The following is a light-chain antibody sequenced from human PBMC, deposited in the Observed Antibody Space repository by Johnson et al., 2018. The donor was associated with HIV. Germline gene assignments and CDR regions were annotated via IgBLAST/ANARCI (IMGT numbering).Light chain of an antibody. Sequence: VLTQPPSVSAAPGQKVTISCSGSSSNIGNNYVSWYQQLPGTAPKLLIYENNKRPSGIPDRFSGSKSGTSATLAITGLQAGDAADYYCGTWDSSLSVYVFGTGTKVTVL. V-gene: IGLV1-51*02. CDR2: ENN. CDR3: GTWDSSLSVYV. CDR1: SSNIGNNY. J-gene: IGLJ1*01.